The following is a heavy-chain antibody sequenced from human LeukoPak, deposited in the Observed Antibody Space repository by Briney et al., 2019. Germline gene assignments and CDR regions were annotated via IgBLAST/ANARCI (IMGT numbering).Heavy chain of an antibody. Sequence: ASVKVSCKASGYTFTDYYMHWVRQAPGLGLEWMGWISPGSGVTNYSQNFQGRVTMTRDTSISAAYMELNRLRSDDTAVYYCATRGAVMGYDCWGQGTLVTVSS. CDR2: ISPGSGVT. J-gene: IGHJ4*02. D-gene: IGHD2-8*01. V-gene: IGHV1-2*02. CDR3: ATRGAVMGYDC. CDR1: GYTFTDYY.